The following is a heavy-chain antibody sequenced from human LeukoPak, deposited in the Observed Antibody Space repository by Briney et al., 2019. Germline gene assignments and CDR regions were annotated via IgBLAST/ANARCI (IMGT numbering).Heavy chain of an antibody. Sequence: SETLSLTCTVSGYSISSGYYWGWIRQPPGKGLEWIGSFYHSGSTYYNPSLKSRITISVDTSKNQFSLKLSSVTAADTAVYYCARRGRRNYDYVWGSPNAFDIWGQGTMVTVSS. CDR3: ARRGRRNYDYVWGSPNAFDI. V-gene: IGHV4-38-2*02. D-gene: IGHD3-16*01. CDR2: FYHSGST. J-gene: IGHJ3*02. CDR1: GYSISSGYY.